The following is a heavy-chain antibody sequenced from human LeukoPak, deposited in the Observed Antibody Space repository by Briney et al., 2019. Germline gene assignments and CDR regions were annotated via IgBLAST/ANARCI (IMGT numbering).Heavy chain of an antibody. J-gene: IGHJ6*02. D-gene: IGHD3-9*01. CDR2: ISYDGSHK. Sequence: GGSLRLSCAVSGFTFSSHGMHWVRQAPGKGLECVAVISYDGSHKNYADSVKGRFTISRDNSKNTLDLKMNSLRAEDTAVYYCAKGVYNILTGYVYYGMDVWGQGTTVTVSS. CDR3: AKGVYNILTGYVYYGMDV. CDR1: GFTFSSHG. V-gene: IGHV3-30*18.